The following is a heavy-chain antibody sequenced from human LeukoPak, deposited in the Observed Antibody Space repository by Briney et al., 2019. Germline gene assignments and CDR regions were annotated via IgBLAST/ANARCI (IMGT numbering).Heavy chain of an antibody. CDR1: GGSISSYY. Sequence: SSETLSLTCTVSGGSISSYYWSWIRQPPGKGLEWIGYIYYSGSTYYNPSLKSRVTISVDTSKNQFYLKLSSVTAADTAVYYCARSIYDSSGYWQVGGNWFDPWGQGTLFTVSS. D-gene: IGHD3-22*01. CDR3: ARSIYDSSGYWQVGGNWFDP. J-gene: IGHJ5*02. V-gene: IGHV4-59*06. CDR2: IYYSGST.